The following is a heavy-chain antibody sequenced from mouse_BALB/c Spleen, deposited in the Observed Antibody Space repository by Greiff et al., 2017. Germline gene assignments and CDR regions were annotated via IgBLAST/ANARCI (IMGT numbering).Heavy chain of an antibody. J-gene: IGHJ4*01. CDR1: GFTFSDYY. Sequence: EVKLVESGGGLVKPGGSLKLSCAASGFTFSDYYMYWVRQTPEKRLEWVATISDGGSYTYYPDSVKGRFTISRDNAKNNLYLQMSSLKSEDTAMYYCAALSSYYAMDYWGQGTSVTVSS. CDR3: AALSSYYAMDY. V-gene: IGHV5-4*02. D-gene: IGHD6-5*01. CDR2: ISDGGSYT.